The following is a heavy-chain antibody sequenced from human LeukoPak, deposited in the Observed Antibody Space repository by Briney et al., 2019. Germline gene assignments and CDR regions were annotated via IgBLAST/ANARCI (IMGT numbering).Heavy chain of an antibody. CDR3: ARSCDTVVVPAVPRPWFDP. CDR2: IYYSGST. D-gene: IGHD2-2*01. Sequence: SDTLSLTCAVSGYSISSSNWWGWIRQPPGKGLEWIGYIYYSGSTYYNPSLKSRVTMSVDTSKNQFSLKLSSVTAVDTAVYYCARSCDTVVVPAVPRPWFDPWGQGTLVTVSS. CDR1: GYSISSSNW. V-gene: IGHV4-28*01. J-gene: IGHJ5*02.